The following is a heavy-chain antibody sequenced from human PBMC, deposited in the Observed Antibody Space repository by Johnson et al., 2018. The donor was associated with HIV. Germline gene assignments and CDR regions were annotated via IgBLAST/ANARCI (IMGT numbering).Heavy chain of an antibody. D-gene: IGHD5-18*01. Sequence: VQLVESGGGLVQPGGSLRLSCAASGFTVSSNYMSWVRQAPGKGLDWVSVIFSGGTTYYADSVNGRFTISRDNSKNTLYVQMNSLRAEDTAVYYCAKGEGGPIQLWEYAFDIWGQGTMVTVSS. V-gene: IGHV3-66*01. CDR2: IFSGGTT. CDR1: GFTVSSNY. J-gene: IGHJ3*02. CDR3: AKGEGGPIQLWEYAFDI.